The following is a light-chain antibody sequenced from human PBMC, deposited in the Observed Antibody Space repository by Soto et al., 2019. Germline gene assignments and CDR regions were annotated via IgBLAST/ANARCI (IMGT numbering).Light chain of an antibody. CDR3: SSYTSSSTPWV. Sequence: QSVLTQPASVSGSPGQSITISCTGTSSDVGGYNSVSWYQQHPGKAPKLMIYDVSNRPSGVSSRFSGYKSGNTASLTISGLQAEDEADYYCSSYTSSSTPWVFGGGTKRTVL. CDR1: SSDVGGYNS. J-gene: IGLJ2*01. V-gene: IGLV2-14*01. CDR2: DVS.